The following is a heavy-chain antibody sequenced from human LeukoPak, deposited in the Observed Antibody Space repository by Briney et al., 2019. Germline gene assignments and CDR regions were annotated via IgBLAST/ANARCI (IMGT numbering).Heavy chain of an antibody. D-gene: IGHD4-17*01. J-gene: IGHJ4*02. CDR3: AKFWDFGDYAIYY. V-gene: IGHV3-23*01. Sequence: GGSLRLYCAASGFTFSNYAMSWVRPAPGKGLEWVSAVSGSGDSTYYAGSVKGPFTISRDNSKNTVYLQMNSLRAEGTAIYYCAKFWDFGDYAIYYWGQGTLVTVSS. CDR2: VSGSGDST. CDR1: GFTFSNYA.